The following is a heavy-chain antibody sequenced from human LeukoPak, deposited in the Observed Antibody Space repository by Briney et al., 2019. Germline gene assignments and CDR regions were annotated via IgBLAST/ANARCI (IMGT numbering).Heavy chain of an antibody. CDR2: IYYSGST. D-gene: IGHD3-10*01. CDR1: GGSISSGDYY. CDR3: ARVETYFGGPYDAFDI. Sequence: PSETLSLTCTVSGGSISSGDYYWSWIRQPPGKGLEWIGYIYYSGSTYYNPSLKSRVTISVDTSKNQFSLKLSSVTAADTAVYYCARVETYFGGPYDAFDIWGQGTMVTVSS. J-gene: IGHJ3*02. V-gene: IGHV4-30-4*01.